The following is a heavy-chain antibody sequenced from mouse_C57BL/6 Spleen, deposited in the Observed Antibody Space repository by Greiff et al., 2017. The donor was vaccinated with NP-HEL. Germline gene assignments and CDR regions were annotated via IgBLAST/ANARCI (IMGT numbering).Heavy chain of an antibody. CDR3: AREGDYYGSRGPFAY. Sequence: EVMLVESEGGLVQPGSSMKLSCTASGFTFSDYYMAWVRQVPEKGLEWVANINYDGSSTYYLDSLKSRFIISRDNAKNILYLQMSSLKSEDTATYYCAREGDYYGSRGPFAYWGQGTLVTVSA. CDR1: GFTFSDYY. V-gene: IGHV5-16*01. J-gene: IGHJ3*01. CDR2: INYDGSST. D-gene: IGHD1-1*01.